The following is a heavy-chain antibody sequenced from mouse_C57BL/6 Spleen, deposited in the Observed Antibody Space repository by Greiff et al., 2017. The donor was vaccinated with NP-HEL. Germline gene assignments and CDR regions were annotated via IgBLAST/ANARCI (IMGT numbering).Heavy chain of an antibody. CDR3: ARQGSNPAWFAY. J-gene: IGHJ3*01. V-gene: IGHV5-9*01. Sequence: EVKLVESGGGLVKPGGSLKLSCAASGFTFSSYTMSWVRQTPEKRLEWVATISGGGGNTYYPDSVKGRFTISRDNAKNTLYLKMSSLRSEDTALYYCARQGSNPAWFAYWGQGTLVTVSA. CDR1: GFTFSSYT. D-gene: IGHD2-5*01. CDR2: ISGGGGNT.